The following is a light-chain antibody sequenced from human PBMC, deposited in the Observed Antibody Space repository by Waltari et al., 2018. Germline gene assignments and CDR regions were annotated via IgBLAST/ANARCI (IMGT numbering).Light chain of an antibody. CDR3: QNHERLPAT. Sequence: ELVLTQSPGTLSLSPGERATLSGRASQSVRTYLTWYQQKPGQAPRLLIYGASTRATGIPDRFSGSGSGTYFSLTISRLEPEDAAVYYCQNHERLPATFGQGTKVEIK. V-gene: IGKV3-20*01. J-gene: IGKJ1*01. CDR1: QSVRTY. CDR2: GAS.